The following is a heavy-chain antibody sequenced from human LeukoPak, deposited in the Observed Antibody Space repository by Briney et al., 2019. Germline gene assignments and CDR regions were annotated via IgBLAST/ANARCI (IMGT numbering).Heavy chain of an antibody. CDR1: GGSISSYY. CDR3: ARGDWSGYVSPYNWFDP. Sequence: SGTLSLTCTVSGGSISSYYWGWIRQPPGKGLEWIGSIYYSGSTYYNPSLKSRVTISVDTSKNQFSLKLSSVTAADTAVYYCARGDWSGYVSPYNWFDPWGQGTLVTVSS. V-gene: IGHV4-39*01. D-gene: IGHD3-3*01. J-gene: IGHJ5*02. CDR2: IYYSGST.